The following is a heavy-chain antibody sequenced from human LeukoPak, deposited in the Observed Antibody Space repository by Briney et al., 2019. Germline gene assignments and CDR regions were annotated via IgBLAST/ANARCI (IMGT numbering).Heavy chain of an antibody. CDR3: ARSGSGWYWAFDY. CDR1: GGSISSGGYY. D-gene: IGHD6-19*01. V-gene: IGHV4-31*03. Sequence: SQTLSLTCTVSGGSISSGGYYWSWIRQHPGKGLEWIGYIYYSGSTYYNPSLKSRVTISVDTSKNQFSLKLSSVTAADTAVYYCARSGSGWYWAFDYWGQGTLVTVSS. CDR2: IYYSGST. J-gene: IGHJ4*02.